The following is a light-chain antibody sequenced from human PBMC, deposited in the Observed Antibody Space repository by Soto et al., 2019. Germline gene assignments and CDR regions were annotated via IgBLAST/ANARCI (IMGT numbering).Light chain of an antibody. Sequence: THTPAALSLSIYYTVSITFPASQGVSTYLAWYQQKPGKAPKLLIYAASSLQSGVPSRFSGSGSGTEFTLTISSLQPEDFATYYCQQDSIYSWKFGQGGNVDIK. CDR3: QQDSIYSWK. V-gene: IGKV1-17*01. J-gene: IGKJ1*01. CDR2: AAS. CDR1: QGVSTY.